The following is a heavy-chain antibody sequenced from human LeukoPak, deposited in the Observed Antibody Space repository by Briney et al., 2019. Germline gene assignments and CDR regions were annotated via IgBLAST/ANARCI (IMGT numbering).Heavy chain of an antibody. J-gene: IGHJ4*02. V-gene: IGHV3-21*01. CDR3: ARDQSPVGATTYFDY. CDR1: GFTFSSYS. CDR2: ISSSSSYI. D-gene: IGHD1-26*01. Sequence: GGSLRLSCAASGFTFSSYSMNWVRQAPGKGLEWVSSISSSSSYIYYADSVKGRFTISRDNAKNSLYLQMNSLRAEATAVYYCARDQSPVGATTYFDYWGQGTLVTVSS.